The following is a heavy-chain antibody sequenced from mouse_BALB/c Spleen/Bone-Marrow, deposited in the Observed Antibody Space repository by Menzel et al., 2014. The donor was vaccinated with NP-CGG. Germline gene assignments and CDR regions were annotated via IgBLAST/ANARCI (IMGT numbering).Heavy chain of an antibody. CDR1: GFNIKDTY. D-gene: IGHD2-10*02. Sequence: EVKLQESGAELVKPGASVKLSCTASGFNIKDTYMHWVKQRPEQGLEWIGRIDPANGNTKYDPKFQGKATITADTSSNTAYLQLSSLTSEDTAVYYCARSGGYGNCLAWFAYWGQGTLVTVSA. J-gene: IGHJ3*01. CDR3: ARSGGYGNCLAWFAY. CDR2: IDPANGNT. V-gene: IGHV14-3*02.